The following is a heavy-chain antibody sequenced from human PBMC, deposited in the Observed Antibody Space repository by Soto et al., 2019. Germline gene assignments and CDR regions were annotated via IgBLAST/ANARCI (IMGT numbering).Heavy chain of an antibody. Sequence: GGFLRLSCAASGFTFSSYSMNWVRQAPGKGLEWVSSISSSSSYIYYADSVKGRFTISRDNAKNSLYLQMNSLRAEDTAVYYCARDLIAARQVDPWRFDPWGQGTLVTVSS. CDR1: GFTFSSYS. D-gene: IGHD6-6*01. V-gene: IGHV3-21*01. J-gene: IGHJ5*02. CDR3: ARDLIAARQVDPWRFDP. CDR2: ISSSSSYI.